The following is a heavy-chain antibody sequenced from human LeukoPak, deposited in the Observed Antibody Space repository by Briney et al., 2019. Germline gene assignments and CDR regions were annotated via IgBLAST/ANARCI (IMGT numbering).Heavy chain of an antibody. CDR2: ISTSGIYI. J-gene: IGHJ4*02. V-gene: IGHV3-21*01. D-gene: IGHD3-16*01. CDR3: ARTALFGGRLTTPGLDY. Sequence: PGGSLRLSCAASGFTFDDHGMSWVRQAPGKGLEWVPSISTSGIYIYYADSLKGRFTISRDNAKNSLYLQMNSLRAEDTAVYYCARTALFGGRLTTPGLDYWGQGTLVTVSS. CDR1: GFTFDDHG.